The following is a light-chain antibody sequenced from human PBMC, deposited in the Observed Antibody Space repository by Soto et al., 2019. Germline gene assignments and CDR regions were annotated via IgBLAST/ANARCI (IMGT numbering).Light chain of an antibody. V-gene: IGKV3-15*01. Sequence: EIQLKQSPGILSLSPGGRATLCCRASQSLSTNLAWYQQKPGQAPRLLIYGASTRATGIPARFSGSGSGTEFTLTISSLQSEDFAVYYCQQYDNWPITFGGGTKVDIK. CDR1: QSLSTN. CDR3: QQYDNWPIT. CDR2: GAS. J-gene: IGKJ4*01.